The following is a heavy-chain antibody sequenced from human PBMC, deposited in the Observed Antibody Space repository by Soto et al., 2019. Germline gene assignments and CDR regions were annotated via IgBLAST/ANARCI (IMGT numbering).Heavy chain of an antibody. Sequence: QPGGSLRLSCAVSGITVSSYYMSWVRQAAGKGLEWVSVIYAGTITYYEDSVKGRFTIYRDNSKNTLNLEMNSLRVEDTAVYYCARIPYDNSGTIFDYWGQGTLVTVSS. D-gene: IGHD3-22*01. CDR1: GITVSSYY. CDR2: IYAGTIT. CDR3: ARIPYDNSGTIFDY. J-gene: IGHJ4*02. V-gene: IGHV3-53*01.